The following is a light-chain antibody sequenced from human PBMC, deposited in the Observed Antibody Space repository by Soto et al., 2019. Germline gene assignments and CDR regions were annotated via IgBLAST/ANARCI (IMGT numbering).Light chain of an antibody. CDR3: SSFTSTTTLGI. Sequence: QSVLTQPASVSGSPGQSITISCSGTSSDIGGYNYVSWYQQHPDKAPKLMIYEVSNRPSGVSVRFSGSKSGNTASLTISGLQAEDEAEYYCSSFTSTTTLGIFGGGTQLTVL. CDR2: EVS. CDR1: SSDIGGYNY. J-gene: IGLJ2*01. V-gene: IGLV2-14*01.